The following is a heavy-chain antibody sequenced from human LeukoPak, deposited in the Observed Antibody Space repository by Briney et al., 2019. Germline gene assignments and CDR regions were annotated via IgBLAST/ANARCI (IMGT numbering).Heavy chain of an antibody. V-gene: IGHV3-23*01. J-gene: IGHJ5*01. D-gene: IGHD6-19*01. CDR2: INANSGTT. Sequence: GGSLRLSCTASGFAFSVYAMSWLRQPPEKGLEWVSTINANSGTTSYAASVRGRFTISRDNSKNTLYLQLNTLRADDTATYYCAKPISGGLAVTADWFHPWGQGTLAVVSS. CDR3: AKPISGGLAVTADWFHP. CDR1: GFAFSVYA.